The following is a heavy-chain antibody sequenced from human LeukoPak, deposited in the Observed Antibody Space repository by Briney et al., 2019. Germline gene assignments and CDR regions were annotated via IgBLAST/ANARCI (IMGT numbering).Heavy chain of an antibody. CDR2: IYYRGST. CDR1: GGSISSSSYY. J-gene: IGHJ4*02. CDR3: ARLPRDDFWSNFFDY. Sequence: SETLSLTCTVSGGSISSSSYYWGWIRQPPGKGLEWIGSIYYRGSTYYNPSLKSRVTISVDTSKNQFPLKLSSVTAADTAVYYCARLPRDDFWSNFFDYWGQGTLVTVSS. D-gene: IGHD3-3*01. V-gene: IGHV4-39*01.